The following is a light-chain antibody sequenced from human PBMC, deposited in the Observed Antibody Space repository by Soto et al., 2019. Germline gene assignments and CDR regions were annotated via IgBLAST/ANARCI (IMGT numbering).Light chain of an antibody. Sequence: DIQMTQSPSTLSASVGDRVTITCRASQSISSWLAWYQQKPGKAPKLLIYAASTLQSGVPSRFSGSGSGTDFTLTISCLQSEDFATYHCQQYYSYPWTFGQGTKVDIK. CDR3: QQYYSYPWT. J-gene: IGKJ1*01. CDR2: AAS. V-gene: IGKV1-5*01. CDR1: QSISSW.